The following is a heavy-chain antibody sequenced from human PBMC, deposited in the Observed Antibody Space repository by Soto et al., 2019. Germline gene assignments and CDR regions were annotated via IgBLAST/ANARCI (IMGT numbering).Heavy chain of an antibody. CDR3: ARRFCYYDSSRYLAALQQRSYSTDV. V-gene: IGHV1-69*13. Sequence: SVKVSWKACGGTFSSYAISWVRQAPGQGLEWMGGIIPIFGTANYAQKFQGRVTITADESTSTAYMELSSLRSEDTAVYYCARRFCYYDSSRYLAALQQRSYSTDV. D-gene: IGHD3-22*01. J-gene: IGHJ6*01. CDR1: GGTFSSYA. CDR2: IIPIFGTA.